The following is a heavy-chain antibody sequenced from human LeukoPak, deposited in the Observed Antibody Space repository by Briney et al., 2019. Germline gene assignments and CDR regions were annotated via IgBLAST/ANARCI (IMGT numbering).Heavy chain of an antibody. CDR1: GFTFSSYS. V-gene: IGHV3-21*04. Sequence: PGGSLRLSCAASGFTFSSYSMNWVRQAPGKGLEWVSSISSSSSYIYYADSVKGRFTISRDNAKNSLYLQMNSLRAEDTALYYCAKDTAMETYYFDYWGQGTLVTVSS. J-gene: IGHJ4*02. D-gene: IGHD5-18*01. CDR3: AKDTAMETYYFDY. CDR2: ISSSSSYI.